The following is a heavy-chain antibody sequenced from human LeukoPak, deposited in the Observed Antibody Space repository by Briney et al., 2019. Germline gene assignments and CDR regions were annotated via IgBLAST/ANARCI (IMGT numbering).Heavy chain of an antibody. J-gene: IGHJ3*02. CDR2: ISGSGGST. D-gene: IGHD3-22*01. CDR1: GFTFSSYA. CDR3: AKDLPEGYYYGSSGYYGRGFNAFDI. Sequence: PGGSLRLSCAASGFTFSSYAMSWVRQAPGKGLEWVSAISGSGGSTYYADSVKGRFTISRDNSKNTLYLQMNSLRAEDTAVYYCAKDLPEGYYYGSSGYYGRGFNAFDIWGQGTMVTVSS. V-gene: IGHV3-23*01.